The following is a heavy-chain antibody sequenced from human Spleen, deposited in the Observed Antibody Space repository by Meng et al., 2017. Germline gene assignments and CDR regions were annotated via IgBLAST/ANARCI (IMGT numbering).Heavy chain of an antibody. CDR1: GGSISSYY. CDR2: ICYSGST. V-gene: IGHV4-59*01. CDR3: ARVADNVDFDY. Sequence: SEILSFTCTVSGGSISSYYWSWIRQPPGKGLEWMGYICYSGSTNYNPSLKSRVTISVDTSKNQFSMKLSSVTAADTAVYYCARVADNVDFDYWGQGTLVTVSS. D-gene: IGHD1-14*01. J-gene: IGHJ4*02.